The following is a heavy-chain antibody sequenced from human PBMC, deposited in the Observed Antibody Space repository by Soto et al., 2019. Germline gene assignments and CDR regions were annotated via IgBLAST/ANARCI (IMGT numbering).Heavy chain of an antibody. CDR3: ARGPGGFGDFSLDY. Sequence: QVQLQESGPGLVKPSETLSLSCGVSGGSISQYYWSWIRQPAGKGLEWIGRIYSGGSTNYNSSLESRVTMSVDTSKNQYSLKLSSVSASYTAVYYCARGPGGFGDFSLDYWGQGTLVTVSS. D-gene: IGHD3-10*01. CDR2: IYSGGST. V-gene: IGHV4-4*07. J-gene: IGHJ4*02. CDR1: GGSISQYY.